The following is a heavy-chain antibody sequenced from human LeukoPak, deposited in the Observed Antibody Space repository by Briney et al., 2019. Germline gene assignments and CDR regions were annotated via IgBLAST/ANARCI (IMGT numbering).Heavy chain of an antibody. CDR1: GYSFSTYW. D-gene: IGHD3-10*01. J-gene: IGHJ5*01. V-gene: IGHV5-51*01. Sequence: GESLKISCQGSGYSFSTYWIAWVRQMPGKGLEWMGTIYPGDSDTRYSPSFEGQVTISADKSINTAYLQWSSLKASDTAMYYCARVADMVRGLIYWFDSWGQGTLVIVSS. CDR2: IYPGDSDT. CDR3: ARVADMVRGLIYWFDS.